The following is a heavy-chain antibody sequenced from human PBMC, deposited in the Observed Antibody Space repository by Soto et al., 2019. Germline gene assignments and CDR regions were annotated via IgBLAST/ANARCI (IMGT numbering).Heavy chain of an antibody. CDR1: GGSISSTFYY. D-gene: IGHD1-26*01. V-gene: IGHV4-39*01. Sequence: QLQLQESGPGLVKPSETLSLTCSLSGGSISSTFYYWGWIRQPPGKGLEWIGSIYYSGTTFYNASLKGRVTISVDTSKNQFSLRLTSVIATDTAVYFCARQKWEQPKWFDPWGQGTLVTVSS. J-gene: IGHJ5*02. CDR2: IYYSGTT. CDR3: ARQKWEQPKWFDP.